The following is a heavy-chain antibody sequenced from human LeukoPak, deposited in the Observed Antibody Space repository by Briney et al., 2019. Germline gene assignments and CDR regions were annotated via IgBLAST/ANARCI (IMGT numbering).Heavy chain of an antibody. D-gene: IGHD3-22*01. CDR3: ARDAPGDYYDSSGGRYYYYYYMDV. V-gene: IGHV4-39*02. CDR1: GGSVSSSSYY. CDR2: IYYSGST. J-gene: IGHJ6*03. Sequence: PSETLSLTCTVSGGSVSSSSYYWGWIRQPPGKGLEWIGSIYYSGSTYYNPSLKSRVTISVDTSKNQFSLKLSSVTAADTAVYYCARDAPGDYYDSSGGRYYYYYYMDVWGKGTTVTVSS.